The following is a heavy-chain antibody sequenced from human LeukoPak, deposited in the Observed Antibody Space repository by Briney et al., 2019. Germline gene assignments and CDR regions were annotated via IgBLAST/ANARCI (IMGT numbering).Heavy chain of an antibody. V-gene: IGHV3-53*01. Sequence: GGSLRLSCAASGFTVDSNYLSWVRQAPGKGLEWVSTIYTGGNTYYAASVKGRFTISRDFSKNTVFLHMNSLRAEDTAMYYCARFRRDGYSYGIQLYYFDYWGQGTLVTVSS. D-gene: IGHD5-18*01. CDR1: GFTVDSNY. J-gene: IGHJ4*02. CDR3: ARFRRDGYSYGIQLYYFDY. CDR2: IYTGGNT.